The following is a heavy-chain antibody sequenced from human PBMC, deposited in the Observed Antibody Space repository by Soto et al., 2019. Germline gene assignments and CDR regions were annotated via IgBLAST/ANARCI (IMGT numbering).Heavy chain of an antibody. J-gene: IGHJ4*02. Sequence: QVQLMQSGSEVKKPGASVKVSFRASGYTLTSNYMHWVRQAPGQGPEWWAMINPWSGVNTNYVHNFKGTVAVTSDTSTTVYLALNNLSSDDTAVYYCARGEVTSSGWLFDFWGQGTLVTVSS. V-gene: IGHV1-46*03. CDR2: INPWSGVNT. D-gene: IGHD6-19*01. CDR1: GYTLTSNY. CDR3: ARGEVTSSGWLFDF.